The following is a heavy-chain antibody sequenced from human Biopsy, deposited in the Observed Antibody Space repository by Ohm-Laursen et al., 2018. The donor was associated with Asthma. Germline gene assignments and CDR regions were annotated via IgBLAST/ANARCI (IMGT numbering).Heavy chain of an antibody. V-gene: IGHV1-2*06. J-gene: IGHJ5*02. Sequence: GASVKVSCKAPGYTFTDYSIHWVRRAPGQGLEWMGRINPNSGDTKYAQRFQGRVTVTRDRSISTAYMELSRLRSDDTAVYYCARDRGYCSGGTCPSWFDPWGQGTLVIVSS. CDR3: ARDRGYCSGGTCPSWFDP. CDR1: GYTFTDYS. D-gene: IGHD2-15*01. CDR2: INPNSGDT.